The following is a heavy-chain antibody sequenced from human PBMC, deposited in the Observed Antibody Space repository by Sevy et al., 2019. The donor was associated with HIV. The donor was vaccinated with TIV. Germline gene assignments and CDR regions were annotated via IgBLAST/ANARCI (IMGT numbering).Heavy chain of an antibody. D-gene: IGHD3-10*01. CDR3: ARRAVRGRNAFDI. Sequence: GGSLRLSCAASGFTFSSYEMNWVRQAPGKGLEWVSYISSSGSTIYYAYSVKGRFTISRDNAKNSLYLQMNSLRAEDTAVYYCARRAVRGRNAFDIWGQGTMVTVSS. J-gene: IGHJ3*02. V-gene: IGHV3-48*03. CDR2: ISSSGSTI. CDR1: GFTFSSYE.